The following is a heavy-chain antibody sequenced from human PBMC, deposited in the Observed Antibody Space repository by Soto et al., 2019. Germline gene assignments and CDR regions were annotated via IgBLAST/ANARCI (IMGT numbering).Heavy chain of an antibody. Sequence: QVQLQESGPGLVNPSETLSLTCTVFGGSISGYYWTWIRQSPGGGLEWIGYIYYNGSTNYNPSLQSRVTISIDTSKSQFSLRLRSLTAADTAVYYCARWSDYGDYYYYGMDVWGQGTTVTVSS. CDR3: ARWSDYGDYYYYGMDV. CDR1: GGSISGYY. D-gene: IGHD4-17*01. V-gene: IGHV4-59*13. CDR2: IYYNGST. J-gene: IGHJ6*02.